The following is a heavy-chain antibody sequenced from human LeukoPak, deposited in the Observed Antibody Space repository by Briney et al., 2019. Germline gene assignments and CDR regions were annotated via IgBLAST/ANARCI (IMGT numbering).Heavy chain of an antibody. CDR1: GFTFSSYA. CDR2: ISGSGGST. D-gene: IGHD6-19*01. Sequence: GGSLRLSCAASGFTFSSYAMSWVRQAPGKGLEWVSAISGSGGSTYYADSVKGRFTISRDNSKNTLYLQMNSLRAEDTAIYYCAKDDSRIAVAGTYTYWGQGTLVTVSS. V-gene: IGHV3-23*01. J-gene: IGHJ4*02. CDR3: AKDDSRIAVAGTYTY.